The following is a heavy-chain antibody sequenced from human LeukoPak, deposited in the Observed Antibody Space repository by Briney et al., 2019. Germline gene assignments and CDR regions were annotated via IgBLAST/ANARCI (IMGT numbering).Heavy chain of an antibody. CDR3: ARDRIVGATGWFDP. Sequence: GSLRLSCAASGFTFSDYYMSWIRQAPGKGLEWVSYISSSSSYTNYADSVKGRFTISRDNAKNSLYLQMNSLRAEDTAVYYCARDRIVGATGWFDPWGQGTLVTVSS. CDR1: GFTFSDYY. J-gene: IGHJ5*02. CDR2: ISSSSSYT. V-gene: IGHV3-11*05. D-gene: IGHD1-26*01.